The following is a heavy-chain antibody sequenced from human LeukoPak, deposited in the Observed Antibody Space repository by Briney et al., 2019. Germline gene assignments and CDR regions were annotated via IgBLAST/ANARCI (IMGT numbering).Heavy chain of an antibody. Sequence: PSETLSLTCAVYGGSFSGYYWSWIRQPPGKGLEWIGEINHSGSTNYNPSLKSRVTISVDTSKNQFSLKLSSVTAADTAVYYCARTRLHRWFDPWGQGTLVTVSS. J-gene: IGHJ5*02. V-gene: IGHV4-34*01. CDR2: INHSGST. CDR3: ARTRLHRWFDP. CDR1: GGSFSGYY. D-gene: IGHD1-14*01.